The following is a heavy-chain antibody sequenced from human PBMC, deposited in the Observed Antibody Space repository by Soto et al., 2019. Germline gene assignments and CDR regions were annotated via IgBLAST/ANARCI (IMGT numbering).Heavy chain of an antibody. CDR3: ARDLDSMVRGVVDI. CDR2: ISSSSSTI. J-gene: IGHJ3*02. V-gene: IGHV3-48*01. CDR1: GFTFSSYS. D-gene: IGHD3-10*01. Sequence: EVQLVESGGGLVQPGGSLRLSCAASGFTFSSYSMNWVRQAPGKGLEWVSYISSSSSTIYYADSVKGRFTISRDNAKNSLYLQMNSLRAEDTAVYYCARDLDSMVRGVVDIWGQGTMVTVSP.